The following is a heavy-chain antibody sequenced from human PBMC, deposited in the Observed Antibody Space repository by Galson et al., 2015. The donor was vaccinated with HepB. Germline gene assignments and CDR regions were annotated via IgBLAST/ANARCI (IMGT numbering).Heavy chain of an antibody. Sequence: SLRLSCAASGFTFRNYAMTWVRQAPGKGLEWVSSISGSVRDSSVRSGITYYADSVKGRFTISRDNSENTLYLQMNSLRAEDTAVYYCARDGAGAAPDYWGQGTLVTVSS. J-gene: IGHJ4*02. V-gene: IGHV3-23*01. CDR1: GFTFRNYA. CDR2: ISGSVRDSSVRSGIT. CDR3: ARDGAGAAPDY. D-gene: IGHD6-13*01.